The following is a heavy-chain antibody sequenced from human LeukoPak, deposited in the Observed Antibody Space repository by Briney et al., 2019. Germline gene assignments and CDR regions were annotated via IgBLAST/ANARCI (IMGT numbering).Heavy chain of an antibody. V-gene: IGHV3-30*18. CDR2: VSYDGSKK. CDR1: GFTFSSFG. D-gene: IGHD5-18*01. CDR3: AKDALDTAMVSLSWFDP. Sequence: AGGSLRLSCASSGFTFSSFGMHWVRQAPGKGLEWVAGVSYDGSKKYYADSVQGRFTISRDNSKNTLHLQMSSLREADTAMYYCAKDALDTAMVSLSWFDPWGQGVLVTVSS. J-gene: IGHJ5*02.